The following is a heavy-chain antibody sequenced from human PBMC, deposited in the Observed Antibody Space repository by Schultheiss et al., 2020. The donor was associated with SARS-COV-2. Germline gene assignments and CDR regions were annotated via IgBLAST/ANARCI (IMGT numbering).Heavy chain of an antibody. CDR2: ISGSGGST. V-gene: IGHV3-23*01. CDR3: AMLAVAGRNDAFDI. CDR1: GFTFSNSD. D-gene: IGHD6-19*01. Sequence: GGSLRLSCAASGFTFSNSDMNWVRQAPGKGLEWVSAISGSGGSTYYADSVKGRFTISRDNSKNTLYLQMNSLRAEDTAVYYCAMLAVAGRNDAFDIWGQGTMVTVSS. J-gene: IGHJ3*02.